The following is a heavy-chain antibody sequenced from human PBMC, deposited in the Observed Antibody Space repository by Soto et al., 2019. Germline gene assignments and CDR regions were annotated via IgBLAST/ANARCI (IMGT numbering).Heavy chain of an antibody. D-gene: IGHD3-22*01. CDR2: ISAYDGQA. Sequence: ASVKVSCKASGDGFSNYGFSWVRQAPGQGLEWMGWISAYDGQANYTKKFQGRVTMTTDTSSSTAYMELRSLRSDDTAVYYCARVWYHDSSGYYAFDYWGLGTLVTVSS. CDR1: GDGFSNYG. J-gene: IGHJ4*02. V-gene: IGHV1-18*01. CDR3: ARVWYHDSSGYYAFDY.